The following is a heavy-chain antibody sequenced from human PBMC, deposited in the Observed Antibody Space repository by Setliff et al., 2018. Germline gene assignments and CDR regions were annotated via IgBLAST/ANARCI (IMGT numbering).Heavy chain of an antibody. Sequence: ASVKVSCKASGFSFSDYLMNWMRQTPDQRLEWMGRINLNTGNIFYAQEFQGRVTLTRDASISTAYMELTGLRYDDTAIYYCARDTFALKDITLFDYWGQGTLVTVSS. CDR3: ARDTFALKDITLFDY. CDR2: INLNTGNI. D-gene: IGHD2-21*01. V-gene: IGHV1-2*02. CDR1: GFSFSDYL. J-gene: IGHJ4*02.